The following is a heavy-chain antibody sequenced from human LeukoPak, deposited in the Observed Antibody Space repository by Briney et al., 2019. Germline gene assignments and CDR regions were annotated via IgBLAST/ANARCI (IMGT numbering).Heavy chain of an antibody. CDR1: GYTFTSYG. D-gene: IGHD6-13*01. CDR3: ARGGAAAGTRDNWFDP. Sequence: ASVKVSCKASGYTFTSYGISWVRQAPGQGLEWMGWISAYNGNTKYAQKVQGRVTMTTDTSTSTAYMELRGLRSDDTAVYYCARGGAAAGTRDNWFDPWGQGTLVTVSS. V-gene: IGHV1-18*01. J-gene: IGHJ5*02. CDR2: ISAYNGNT.